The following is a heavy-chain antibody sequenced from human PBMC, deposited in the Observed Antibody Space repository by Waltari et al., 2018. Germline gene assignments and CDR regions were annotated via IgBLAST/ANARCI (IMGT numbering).Heavy chain of an antibody. D-gene: IGHD3-22*01. CDR1: GFTFSSYA. CDR3: AKDPYYYDSSGYLGYFDY. CDR2: IYSGGST. V-gene: IGHV3-23*03. J-gene: IGHJ4*02. Sequence: EVQLLESGGGLVQPGGSLRLSCAASGFTFSSYAMSWVRPAPGKGLEWVSVIYSGGSTYYADSVKGRFTISRDNSKNTLYLQMNSLRAEDTAVYYCAKDPYYYDSSGYLGYFDYWGQGTLVTVSS.